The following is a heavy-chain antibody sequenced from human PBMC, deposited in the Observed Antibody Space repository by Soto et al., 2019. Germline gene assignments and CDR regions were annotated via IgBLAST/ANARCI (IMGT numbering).Heavy chain of an antibody. V-gene: IGHV1-69*01. D-gene: IGHD5-18*01. CDR1: GDTLSHYG. CDR2: TTAILGTR. Sequence: QVQLVQSGAEVKKPGSSVKVSCKASGDTLSHYGVSWVRQVPGKGLEWMGGTTAILGTRDYAQKFQGRMTITSYESTTTSYIELHSLPSDDPAVYYCAAVDSSDTGDHWGQGTLVTVSS. J-gene: IGHJ4*02. CDR3: AAVDSSDTGDH.